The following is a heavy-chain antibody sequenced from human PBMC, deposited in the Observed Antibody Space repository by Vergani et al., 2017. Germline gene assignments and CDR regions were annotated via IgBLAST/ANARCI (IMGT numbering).Heavy chain of an antibody. CDR1: GFTFSSYA. Sequence: EVQLSESGGGLVQPGGSLRLSCTASGFTFSSYAMSWVRQAPGKGLEWVSAISGSSGRTDYADSVKGRFTISRDNSKNTRYMEMNILRVEDTAVYYCAKQDSASRYYYYGMDVWGQGTTVTVSS. CDR3: AKQDSASRYYYYGMDV. J-gene: IGHJ6*02. CDR2: ISGSSGRT. V-gene: IGHV3-23*01. D-gene: IGHD2-2*01.